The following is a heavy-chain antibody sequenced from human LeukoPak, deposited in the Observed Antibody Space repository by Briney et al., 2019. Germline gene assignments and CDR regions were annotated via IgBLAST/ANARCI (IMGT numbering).Heavy chain of an antibody. CDR3: ARDSSNRKNYMDV. CDR2: INIDGSAT. V-gene: IGHV3-74*01. D-gene: IGHD4-11*01. J-gene: IGHJ6*03. CDR1: ALTFKNYW. Sequence: GGSLRLSCAASALTFKNYWMHWVRQAPGKGLVWVSRINIDGSATDYADSVKGRFTISRDNAKNTLYLQVNSLRAEDTAVYYCARDSSNRKNYMDVWGKGTTVTVSS.